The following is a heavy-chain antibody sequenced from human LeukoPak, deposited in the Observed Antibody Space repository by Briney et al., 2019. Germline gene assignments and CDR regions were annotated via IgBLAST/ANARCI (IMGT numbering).Heavy chain of an antibody. CDR1: GFIFSNYW. V-gene: IGHV3-7*01. CDR3: ARDRRYGGASQSFDY. J-gene: IGHJ4*02. CDR2: IKQDGSEK. D-gene: IGHD4-23*01. Sequence: GGSLRLSCAASGFIFSNYWMSWVRQAPGKGLEWVANIKQDGSEKYYVDSVKGRFTISKDNAKNSLYLQMNNLRAEDTAVYYRARDRRYGGASQSFDYWGQGTLVTVSS.